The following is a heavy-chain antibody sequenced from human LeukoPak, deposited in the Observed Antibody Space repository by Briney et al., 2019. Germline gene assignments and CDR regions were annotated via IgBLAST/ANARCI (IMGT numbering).Heavy chain of an antibody. CDR1: GFTFSSYG. Sequence: PGGSLRLSCAASGFTFSSYGMHWVRQAPGKGLEWVANIKEDGSEKYYVDSVKGRFTIYRDDAKNSLYLQMNRLRAEDTAVYYCARDSPGSSRFYHYYGLDVWGQGTTVTVSS. D-gene: IGHD6-6*01. V-gene: IGHV3-7*03. CDR3: ARDSPGSSRFYHYYGLDV. CDR2: IKEDGSEK. J-gene: IGHJ6*02.